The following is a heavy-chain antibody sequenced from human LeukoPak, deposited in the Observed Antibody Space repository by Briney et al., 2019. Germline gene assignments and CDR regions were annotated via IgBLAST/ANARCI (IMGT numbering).Heavy chain of an antibody. D-gene: IGHD3-10*01. CDR2: VSSDATNK. V-gene: IGHV3-30*18. Sequence: SGGSLRRSCAASGFTFTNYGMHWVRQAPGKGLEWVAVVSSDATNKYYADSVKGRFTISRENSKNTLYSQMNSLRGEDTAVYYCAKGRVWFGELLFTMDVWGQGTTVTVSS. J-gene: IGHJ6*02. CDR1: GFTFTNYG. CDR3: AKGRVWFGELLFTMDV.